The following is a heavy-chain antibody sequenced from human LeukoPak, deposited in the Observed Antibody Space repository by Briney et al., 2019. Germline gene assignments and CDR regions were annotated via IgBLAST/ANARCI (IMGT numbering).Heavy chain of an antibody. J-gene: IGHJ5*02. CDR3: ARDYGVVGRFDP. CDR1: GFTFSSYW. CDR2: IKQDGSEK. V-gene: IGHV3-7*01. D-gene: IGHD3-3*01. Sequence: GGSLRLSCAASGFTFSSYWKSWVRQGPGKGGEGVANIKQDGSEKYYVDSVKGRFTICRDNAKNSLYLQMDSLRAEDTAWYYCARDYGVVGRFDPWGQGTLVTVSS.